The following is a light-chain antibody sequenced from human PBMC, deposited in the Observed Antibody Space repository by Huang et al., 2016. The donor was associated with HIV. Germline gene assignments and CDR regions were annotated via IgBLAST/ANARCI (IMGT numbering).Light chain of an antibody. J-gene: IGKJ1*01. CDR3: LQYNTWPKT. CDR1: QSISTN. Sequence: TEMTQFPATLSVSPGESATLSCRASQSISTNLAWYHQKPGQAPRLLIYAASTRATGVPGRFGGSGSGTEFTLTISSLQSEDFAIYYCLQYNTWPKTFGQGTKVDFK. CDR2: AAS. V-gene: IGKV3-15*01.